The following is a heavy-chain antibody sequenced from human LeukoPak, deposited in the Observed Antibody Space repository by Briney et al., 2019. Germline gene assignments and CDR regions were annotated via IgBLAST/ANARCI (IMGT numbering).Heavy chain of an antibody. V-gene: IGHV3-64*02. D-gene: IGHD1-26*01. J-gene: IGHJ6*03. Sequence: GGSLRLSCAASGFTFSDYTIHWVRQAPGKRLQSVSAITSNGAYTHYADSVKGRFTISRDNSRNAVFLQMGGLRIEDMAVYYCARVNMGATVSDYYYYYMDVWGKGTTVTVSS. CDR2: ITSNGAYT. CDR1: GFTFSDYT. CDR3: ARVNMGATVSDYYYYYMDV.